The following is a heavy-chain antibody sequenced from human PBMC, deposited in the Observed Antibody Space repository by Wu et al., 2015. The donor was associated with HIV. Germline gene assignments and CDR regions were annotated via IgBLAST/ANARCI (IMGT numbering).Heavy chain of an antibody. J-gene: IGHJ5*02. Sequence: QVQLVQSGAEVKKPGSSVKVSCKASGGTFSSYAISWVRQAPGQGLEWMGGIIPIFGTANYAQKFQGRVTITTDESTSTAYMELSSLRSEDTAVYYCAREGGVATTFNWFDPSGPREPVVTVSS. D-gene: IGHD5-12*01. CDR3: AREGGVATTFNWFDP. CDR2: IIPIFGTA. CDR1: GGTFSSYA. V-gene: IGHV1-69*05.